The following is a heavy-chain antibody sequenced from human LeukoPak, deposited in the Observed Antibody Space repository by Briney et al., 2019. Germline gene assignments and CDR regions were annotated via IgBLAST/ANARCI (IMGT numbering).Heavy chain of an antibody. V-gene: IGHV3-11*04. Sequence: PGGSLRLSCAASGFTFSDYYMNWVRQAPGKGLEWVSYISSSGSTIYYADSVKGRFTISRDNAKNSLYLQMNSLRAEDTAVYYCARESSWDEFDYWGQGTLVTVSS. CDR3: ARESSWDEFDY. CDR2: ISSSGSTI. CDR1: GFTFSDYY. J-gene: IGHJ4*02. D-gene: IGHD6-13*01.